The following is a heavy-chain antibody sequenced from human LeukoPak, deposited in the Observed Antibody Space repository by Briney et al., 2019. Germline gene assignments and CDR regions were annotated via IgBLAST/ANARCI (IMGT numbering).Heavy chain of an antibody. CDR1: GFTFSSYA. V-gene: IGHV3-23*01. Sequence: PGGSLRLSCAASGFTFSSYAMSWVRQAPGKGLEWVSAISGSGGSTYYADSVKGRFTISRDNSKNTLYLQMNSLGAEDTAVYYCAKSHPHGSGSPYYFDYWGQGTLVTVSS. CDR2: ISGSGGST. CDR3: AKSHPHGSGSPYYFDY. J-gene: IGHJ4*02. D-gene: IGHD3-10*01.